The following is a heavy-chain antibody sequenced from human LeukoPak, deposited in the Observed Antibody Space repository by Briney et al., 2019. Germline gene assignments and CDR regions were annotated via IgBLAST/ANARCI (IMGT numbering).Heavy chain of an antibody. Sequence: SETLSLTCTVSGGSINNYYWSWIRQPPGKGLEWIGYIYSSGSTNYNPSLKSRVIISVDTSKNQFSLKLSSVTAADTAVYYCARRMLCCGERFDPWGQGTLVTVSS. CDR3: ARRMLCCGERFDP. V-gene: IGHV4-59*08. CDR1: GGSINNYY. D-gene: IGHD3-16*01. J-gene: IGHJ5*02. CDR2: IYSSGST.